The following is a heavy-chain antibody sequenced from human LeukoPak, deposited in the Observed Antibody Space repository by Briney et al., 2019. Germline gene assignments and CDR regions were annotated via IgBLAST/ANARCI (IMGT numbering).Heavy chain of an antibody. CDR2: IYNSGNT. J-gene: IGHJ4*02. D-gene: IGHD3-16*02. V-gene: IGHV4-61*01. Sequence: PSETLSLTCTVSGGSVSSDSYYWSWIRQPPGKKLEWIGYIYNSGNTNYNPSLKSRVTMSVDTSKNQFSLKLSSVTAADTAVYYCARDRYPLPFDYWGREPLVPVPS. CDR1: GGSVSSDSYY. CDR3: ARDRYPLPFDY.